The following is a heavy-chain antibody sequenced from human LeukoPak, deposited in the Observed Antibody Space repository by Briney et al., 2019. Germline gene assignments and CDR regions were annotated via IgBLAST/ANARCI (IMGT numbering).Heavy chain of an antibody. J-gene: IGHJ4*02. CDR1: GGSISSGSYY. D-gene: IGHD3-22*01. CDR3: ASRRTYYYDSSGLSGFDY. CDR2: IYTSGST. V-gene: IGHV4-61*02. Sequence: PSETLSLTCTVSGGSISSGSYYWSWIRQPAGKGLEWIGRIYTSGSTNYNPSLKSRVTISVDTSKNQFSLKLSSVTAADTAMFYCASRRTYYYDSSGLSGFDYWGQGTLVTVSS.